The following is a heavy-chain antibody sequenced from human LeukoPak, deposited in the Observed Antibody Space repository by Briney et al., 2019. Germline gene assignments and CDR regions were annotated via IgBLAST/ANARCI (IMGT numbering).Heavy chain of an antibody. CDR1: GGSFSGYY. J-gene: IGHJ4*02. V-gene: IGHV4-34*01. CDR3: ARETQYGFNDY. D-gene: IGHD4-11*01. Sequence: SETLSLTCAVYGGSFSGYYWSWIRQPPGEGLEWIGEINHSGSTNYNPSLKSRVTISVDTSKNQFSLKLNSVTAADTAMFYCARETQYGFNDYWGLGTLVTVSS. CDR2: INHSGST.